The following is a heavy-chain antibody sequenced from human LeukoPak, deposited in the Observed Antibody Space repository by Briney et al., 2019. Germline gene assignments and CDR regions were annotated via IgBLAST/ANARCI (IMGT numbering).Heavy chain of an antibody. Sequence: GESLKISCKGSGYIFTSYWIGWVRQMPGKGLEWMGIIYPGDSDTRYSPSFQGQVTISADKSISTAYLQWSSLKASDTAMYYCARQVYSGSYYGSGIDAFDIWGQGTMVTVSS. J-gene: IGHJ3*02. CDR2: IYPGDSDT. CDR3: ARQVYSGSYYGSGIDAFDI. CDR1: GYIFTSYW. V-gene: IGHV5-51*01. D-gene: IGHD1-26*01.